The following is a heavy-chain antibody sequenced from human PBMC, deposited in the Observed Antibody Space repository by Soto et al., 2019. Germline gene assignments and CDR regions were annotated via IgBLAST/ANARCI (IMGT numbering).Heavy chain of an antibody. Sequence: SETLSLTCTVSGGSVSSGSYYWSWIRQPPGQRLEWLGNVYYSGSTNYNPSHKSRVTMSVDTSKNQFSLKLSSVTAADTAVYYCARVPSPWGQGTLVTVS. CDR2: VYYSGST. CDR1: GGSVSSGSYY. CDR3: ARVPSP. J-gene: IGHJ5*02. V-gene: IGHV4-61*01.